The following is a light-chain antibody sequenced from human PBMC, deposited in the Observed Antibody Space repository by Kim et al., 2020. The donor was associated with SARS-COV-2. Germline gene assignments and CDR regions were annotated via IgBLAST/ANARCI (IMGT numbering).Light chain of an antibody. Sequence: QAVVTQEPSLTVSPGGTVTLTCGYVTGAVTSGDYANWVQQKPGQSPRSLIYSTSNRHSWTPVRFSGSLLGGQAALTVSGVRAEDEADYYCLLYYGGAQVFGGGTKLTVL. CDR2: STS. CDR3: LLYYGGAQV. V-gene: IGLV7-43*01. J-gene: IGLJ3*02. CDR1: TGAVTSGDY.